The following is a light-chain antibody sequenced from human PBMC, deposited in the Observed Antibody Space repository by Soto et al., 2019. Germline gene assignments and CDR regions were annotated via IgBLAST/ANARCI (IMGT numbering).Light chain of an antibody. CDR3: QTWDSGIGV. V-gene: IGLV4-69*01. J-gene: IGLJ3*02. CDR1: SGHSRYT. CDR2: LNGDGSH. Sequence: QLVLTQSPSASASLGASVKLTCTLSSGHSRYTIAWHQQQPGRGPRYLMRLNGDGSHTKGAGIPDRFTGSSSGPERYLSISSLQSEDEGDYSCQTWDSGIGVFGGGTKLTVL.